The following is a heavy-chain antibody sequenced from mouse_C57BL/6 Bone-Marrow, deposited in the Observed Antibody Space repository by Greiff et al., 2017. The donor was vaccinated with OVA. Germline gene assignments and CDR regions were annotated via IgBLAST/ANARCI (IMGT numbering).Heavy chain of an antibody. CDR2: ISSGGSYT. CDR3: ARHRVDSSSDY. CDR1: GFTFSSYG. D-gene: IGHD3-2*02. V-gene: IGHV5-6*01. J-gene: IGHJ4*01. Sequence: EVQLVESGGDLVKPGGSLKLSCAASGFTFSSYGMSWVRQTPDKRLEWVATISSGGSYTYYPDSVKGRFTISRDNAKNTLYLQMSSLKSEDTAMYYCARHRVDSSSDYWGQGTSVTVSS.